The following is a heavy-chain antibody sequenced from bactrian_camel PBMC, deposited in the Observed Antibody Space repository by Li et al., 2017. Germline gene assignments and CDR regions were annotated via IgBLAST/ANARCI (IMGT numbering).Heavy chain of an antibody. CDR2: IDTDGST. Sequence: DVQLVESGGGSVQSGGSLKLSCVASGYTYNRYCMGWFRLAPGKEREGVAIIDTDGSTFYADSVAGRFTISQDNSKNMVYLQMNSLKPEDTAMYYCAAKLLNGATEAPLGRLGNLMHPCSSDDVYGMDFWGKGTQVTVS. D-gene: IGHD3*01. V-gene: IGHV3S10*01. CDR1: GYTYNRYC. J-gene: IGHJ7*01.